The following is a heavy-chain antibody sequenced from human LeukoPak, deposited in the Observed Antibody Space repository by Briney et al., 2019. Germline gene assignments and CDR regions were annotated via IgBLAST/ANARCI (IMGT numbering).Heavy chain of an antibody. J-gene: IGHJ4*02. CDR2: IKQDGSEK. CDR3: ARVRGSGYAFLYY. CDR1: GFTFSSYW. D-gene: IGHD3-22*01. V-gene: IGHV3-7*01. Sequence: PGRSLRLSCAASGFTFSSYWMSWVRQAPGKGLEWVANIKQDGSEKYYVDSVKGRFTISRDNAKNSLYLQMNSLRAEDTAVYYCARVRGSGYAFLYYWGQGTLVTVSS.